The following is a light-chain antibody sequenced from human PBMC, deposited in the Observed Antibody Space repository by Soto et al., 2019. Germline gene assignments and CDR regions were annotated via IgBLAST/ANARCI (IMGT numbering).Light chain of an antibody. CDR3: QQYSDWPLT. V-gene: IGKV3-15*01. Sequence: EIVMTQSPVTLSVSPGERATLSCRASQRVANSYLAWYQQKPGQAPRLLIVGASTRGAGIPARFRGRGSGTEFTLTISRLQSEDFAVYYCQQYSDWPLTFGGGTNVDIK. CDR2: GAS. J-gene: IGKJ4*01. CDR1: QRVANSY.